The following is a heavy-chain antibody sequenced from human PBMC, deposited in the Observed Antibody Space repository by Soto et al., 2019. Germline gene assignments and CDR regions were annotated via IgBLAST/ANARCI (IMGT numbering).Heavy chain of an antibody. CDR1: GYTFTSYG. V-gene: IGHV1-18*04. J-gene: IGHJ5*02. Sequence: ASVKVSCKASGYTFTSYGMSWVRQAPGQGLEWMGWISNYNGNTNYAQKAQDRVTMTTDTSASTTYMELRSLRSDDTAVYYCARGPRYCSSTTCFSGVTWFDPWGQGTLVTVSS. CDR2: ISNYNGNT. CDR3: ARGPRYCSSTTCFSGVTWFDP. D-gene: IGHD2-2*01.